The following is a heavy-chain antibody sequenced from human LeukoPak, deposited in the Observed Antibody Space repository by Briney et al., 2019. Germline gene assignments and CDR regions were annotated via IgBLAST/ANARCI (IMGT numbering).Heavy chain of an antibody. CDR2: ISYDGSNK. CDR1: GFTFSSYG. V-gene: IGHV3-30*03. Sequence: GRSLRLSCAASGFTFSSYGMHWVRQAPGKGLEWMAVISYDGSNKYYADSVKGRFTISRDNSKNTLYLQMNSLRAEDTAVYYCARDLPTIDYWGQGTLVTVSS. J-gene: IGHJ4*02. CDR3: ARDLPTIDY.